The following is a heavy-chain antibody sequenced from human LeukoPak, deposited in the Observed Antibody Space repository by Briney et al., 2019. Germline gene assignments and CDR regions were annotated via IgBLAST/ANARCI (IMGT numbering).Heavy chain of an antibody. J-gene: IGHJ4*02. Sequence: GGSLRLSCVGSGFPFSSYPISWVRQPPGKGLEWVSAITASGDSTYSADSVKGRFTISRDNSKNTLYLQMNRLRAEDTAIYYCTKDALISYRGAWSQSDYWGQGTLVTVSS. CDR1: GFPFSSYP. CDR3: TKDALISYRGAWSQSDY. D-gene: IGHD2-2*01. CDR2: ITASGDST. V-gene: IGHV3-23*01.